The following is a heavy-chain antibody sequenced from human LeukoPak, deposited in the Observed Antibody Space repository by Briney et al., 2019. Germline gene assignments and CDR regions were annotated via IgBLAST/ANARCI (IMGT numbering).Heavy chain of an antibody. CDR3: TTDRYYDNSELQFQH. CDR2: ISGSGGST. Sequence: GGSLRLSCAASGFTFSSYAMTWVRQAPGKGLEWVSAISGSGGSTYYADSVKGRFTISRDNSKNTLYLQMDSLKIEDTAVYYCTTDRYYDNSELQFQHWGQGTLVTVSS. D-gene: IGHD3-22*01. J-gene: IGHJ1*01. V-gene: IGHV3-23*01. CDR1: GFTFSSYA.